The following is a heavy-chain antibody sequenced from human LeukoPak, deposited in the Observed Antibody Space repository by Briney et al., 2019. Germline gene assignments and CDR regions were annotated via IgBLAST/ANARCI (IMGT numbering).Heavy chain of an antibody. Sequence: ASVKVSCKASGYTFTGYYMHWVRQAPGQGLERMGWINPNSGGTNYAQKFQGRVTMTRDTSISTAYMELSRLRSDDTAVYYCARVGKWLRSYFDYWGQGTLVTVSS. J-gene: IGHJ4*02. D-gene: IGHD5-12*01. CDR2: INPNSGGT. V-gene: IGHV1-2*02. CDR3: ARVGKWLRSYFDY. CDR1: GYTFTGYY.